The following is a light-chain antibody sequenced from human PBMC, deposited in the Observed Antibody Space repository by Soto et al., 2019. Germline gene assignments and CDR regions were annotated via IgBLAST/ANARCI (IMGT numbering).Light chain of an antibody. CDR3: SSYTNTNTYV. Sequence: QSALAQPASVSGSPGQSITISCTGTSSDVGGYNFVSWYQQHPTKAPKLIIYEVSNRPSWVSNRFSGSKSANTASLTISELQAEDEADYYCSSYTNTNTYVFGTGTKVTV. CDR2: EVS. J-gene: IGLJ1*01. V-gene: IGLV2-14*01. CDR1: SSDVGGYNF.